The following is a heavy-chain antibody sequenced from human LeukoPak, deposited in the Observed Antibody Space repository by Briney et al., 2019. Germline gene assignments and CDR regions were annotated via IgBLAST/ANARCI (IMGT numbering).Heavy chain of an antibody. CDR2: INSDGSST. V-gene: IGHV3-74*01. CDR1: GFTFSSYW. J-gene: IGHJ4*02. D-gene: IGHD3-22*01. Sequence: PGGSLRLPCAASGFTFSSYWMHWVRQAPGKGLVWVSRINSDGSSTSYADSVKGRFTISRDNAKNTLYLQMNSLRAEDTAVYYCARVGYSSGYYNYWGQGTLVTVSS. CDR3: ARVGYSSGYYNY.